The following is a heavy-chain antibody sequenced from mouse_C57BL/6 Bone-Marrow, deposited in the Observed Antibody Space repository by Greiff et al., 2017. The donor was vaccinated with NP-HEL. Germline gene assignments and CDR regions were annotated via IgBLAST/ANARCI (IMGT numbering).Heavy chain of an antibody. CDR1: GYTFTSYW. Sequence: QVQLKQPGAELVMPGASVKLSCKASGYTFTSYWMHWVKQRPGQGLEWIGEIDPSDSYTNYNQKFKGKSTLTVDKSSSTAYMQLSSLTSEDSAVYYCARGDDYPSYWYFDVWGTGTTVTVSS. J-gene: IGHJ1*03. CDR2: IDPSDSYT. V-gene: IGHV1-69*01. D-gene: IGHD2-4*01. CDR3: ARGDDYPSYWYFDV.